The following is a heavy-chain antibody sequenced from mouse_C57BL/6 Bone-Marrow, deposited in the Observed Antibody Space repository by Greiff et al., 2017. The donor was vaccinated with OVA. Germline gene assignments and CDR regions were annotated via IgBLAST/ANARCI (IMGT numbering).Heavy chain of an antibody. D-gene: IGHD2-4*01. CDR1: GYTFTSYW. V-gene: IGHV1-64*01. J-gene: IGHJ3*01. Sequence: QVQLKQSGAELVKPGASVKLSCKASGYTFTSYWMHWVKQRPGQGLEWIGMIHPNSGSTNYNEKFKSKATLTVDKSSSTAYMQLSSLTSEDSAVYYCARPRYDYDEAWFAYWGQGTLVTVSA. CDR3: ARPRYDYDEAWFAY. CDR2: IHPNSGST.